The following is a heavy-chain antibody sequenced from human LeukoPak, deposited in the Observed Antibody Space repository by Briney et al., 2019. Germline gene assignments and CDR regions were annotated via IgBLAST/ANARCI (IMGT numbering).Heavy chain of an antibody. Sequence: SGPTLVNPTQTLTLTCTFSGFSLSTSGVGVGWIRQPPGKALEWLALIYWDDDKRYSPSLKSRLTITKDTSKNQVVLTMTNMGPVDTATYYCAHRVSWFGESEGSFDYWGQGTLVTVSS. CDR3: AHRVSWFGESEGSFDY. CDR2: IYWDDDK. J-gene: IGHJ4*02. D-gene: IGHD3-10*01. V-gene: IGHV2-5*02. CDR1: GFSLSTSGVG.